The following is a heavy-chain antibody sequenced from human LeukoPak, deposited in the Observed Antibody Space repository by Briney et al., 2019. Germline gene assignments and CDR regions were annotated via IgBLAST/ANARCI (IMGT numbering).Heavy chain of an antibody. J-gene: IGHJ3*02. D-gene: IGHD4-17*01. CDR2: KWYDGSKR. Sequence: PGGSLRLSCAASGFIFSSYGMHWVRQAPGKGLECVAPKWYDGSKRSYADSVKGRFTISRDNSKNTLYLQMNSLRVEDTAVYYCASMTTVTLDDAFDIWGQGTMVTVSS. CDR1: GFIFSSYG. CDR3: ASMTTVTLDDAFDI. V-gene: IGHV3-33*01.